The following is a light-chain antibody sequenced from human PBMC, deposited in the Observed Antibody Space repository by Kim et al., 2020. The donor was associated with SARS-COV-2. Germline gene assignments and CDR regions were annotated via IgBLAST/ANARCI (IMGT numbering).Light chain of an antibody. Sequence: SPGERATLSCRASQGVSSNLGWYQQKPGQAPRLRIYGASTRATGIPARFSGSGSGTEFTLTISSLQSEDFAVYYCQQYNNWPPWTFGQGTKGEIK. CDR2: GAS. CDR1: QGVSSN. J-gene: IGKJ1*01. CDR3: QQYNNWPPWT. V-gene: IGKV3-15*01.